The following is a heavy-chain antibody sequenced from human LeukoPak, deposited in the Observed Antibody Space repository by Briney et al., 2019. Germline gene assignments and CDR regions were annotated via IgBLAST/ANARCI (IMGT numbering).Heavy chain of an antibody. J-gene: IGHJ4*02. CDR1: GGSFSGYY. CDR3: ARGDGYGSGSYPLFDY. V-gene: IGHV4-34*01. Sequence: PSETLSLTCAVYGGSFSGYYWSWIRQPPGKGLEWIGEINHSGSTNYNPSLKSRVTISVDTSKNQLSLKLSSVTAADTAVYYCARGDGYGSGSYPLFDYWGQGTLVTVSS. D-gene: IGHD3-10*01. CDR2: INHSGST.